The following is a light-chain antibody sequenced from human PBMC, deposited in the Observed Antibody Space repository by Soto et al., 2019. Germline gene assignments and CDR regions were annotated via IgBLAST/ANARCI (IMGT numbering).Light chain of an antibody. Sequence: QTVVTQEPSFSVSPGGTVTLTCGLSSGSVSTSYNPSWYQQTPGQAPRTLIYSTNTRSSGVPDRFSGSILGNKAALTITGAQADDESDYYCVLYMGSGTVFGGGTKPTVL. V-gene: IGLV8-61*01. CDR3: VLYMGSGTV. CDR2: STN. J-gene: IGLJ2*01. CDR1: SGSVSTSYN.